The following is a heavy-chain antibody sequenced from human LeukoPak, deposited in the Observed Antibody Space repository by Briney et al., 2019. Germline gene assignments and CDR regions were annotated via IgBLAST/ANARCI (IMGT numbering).Heavy chain of an antibody. CDR1: GFTFTKYW. V-gene: IGHV3-23*01. J-gene: IGHJ4*01. D-gene: IGHD3-22*01. Sequence: GGSLRLSCAASGFTFTKYWMSWVRQAPGKGLEWVSGISASGGNTNYADSVKGRFTISRDNSQNTLYLQMDSLRAEDTAIYYCAKDFYESSGYSFDYWGHGTLVAVSS. CDR2: ISASGGNT. CDR3: AKDFYESSGYSFDY.